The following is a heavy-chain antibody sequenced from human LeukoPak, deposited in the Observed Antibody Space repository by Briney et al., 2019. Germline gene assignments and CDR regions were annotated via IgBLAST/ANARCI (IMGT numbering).Heavy chain of an antibody. D-gene: IGHD6-19*01. CDR1: GFTFSSYA. CDR2: ISGSGGST. J-gene: IGHJ3*02. Sequence: GGSLRLSCAASGFTFSSYAMSWVRQAPGKWLEWVSAISGSGGSTYYADSVKGRFTISRDNSKNTLYLQMNSLRAEDTAVYYCAKPSRAGYDAFDIWGQGTMVTVSS. CDR3: AKPSRAGYDAFDI. V-gene: IGHV3-23*01.